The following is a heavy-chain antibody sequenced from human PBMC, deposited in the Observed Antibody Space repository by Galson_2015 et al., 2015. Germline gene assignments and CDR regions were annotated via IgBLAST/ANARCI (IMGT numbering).Heavy chain of an antibody. CDR1: GFTFSSYA. CDR2: ISYDGSDK. CDR3: ARDPPSRGWLLDY. V-gene: IGHV3-30*01. D-gene: IGHD3-22*01. J-gene: IGHJ4*02. Sequence: SLRLSCAASGFTFSSYAIHWVRQAPGKELEWVAVISYDGSDKYYADSVKGRFTISRDDSKNTLYLQMNSLSAEDTAVYYCARDPPSRGWLLDYWGQGTLVTVSS.